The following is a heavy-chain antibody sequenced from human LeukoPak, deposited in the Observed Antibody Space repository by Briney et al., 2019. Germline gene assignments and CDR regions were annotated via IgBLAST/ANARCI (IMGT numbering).Heavy chain of an antibody. CDR2: IYSGGST. D-gene: IGHD3-10*01. CDR3: ARGPEYYYGSGQGFDY. Sequence: PGGSLRLSCAASGFTVSSNYMSWVRQAPGKGLEWVSVIYSGGSTYYADSVKGRFTISRDNSKNTLYLQMNSLRAEDTAVYYCARGPEYYYGSGQGFDYWGQGTLVTVSS. V-gene: IGHV3-66*01. J-gene: IGHJ4*02. CDR1: GFTVSSNY.